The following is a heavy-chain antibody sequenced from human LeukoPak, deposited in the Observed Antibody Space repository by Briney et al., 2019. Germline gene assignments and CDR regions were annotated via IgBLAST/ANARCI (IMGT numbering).Heavy chain of an antibody. J-gene: IGHJ6*03. D-gene: IGHD3-3*01. CDR1: GFTFSSYE. CDR2: ISSSGSTI. Sequence: GGSLRLSCAASGFTFSSYEMNWVRQAPGKGLEWVSYISSSGSTIYYADSVKGRFTISRDNAKNSLYLQMNSLRAEDTAVYYCARDTADFWSGTLYYYYYMDVWGKGTTVTVSS. CDR3: ARDTADFWSGTLYYYYYMDV. V-gene: IGHV3-48*03.